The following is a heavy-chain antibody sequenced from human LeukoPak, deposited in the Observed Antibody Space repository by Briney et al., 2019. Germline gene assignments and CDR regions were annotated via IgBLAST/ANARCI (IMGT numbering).Heavy chain of an antibody. CDR2: IYYSGST. Sequence: SETLSLTCTVSGGSISSYYWSWIRQPPGKGLEWIGYIYYSGSTNYNPSLKSRVTISVDTSKNQFSLKLSSVTAADTAVYYCARDGGGGYCSGGSCYSIYGMDVWGQGTTVTVSS. CDR1: GGSISSYY. V-gene: IGHV4-59*01. J-gene: IGHJ6*02. CDR3: ARDGGGGYCSGGSCYSIYGMDV. D-gene: IGHD2-15*01.